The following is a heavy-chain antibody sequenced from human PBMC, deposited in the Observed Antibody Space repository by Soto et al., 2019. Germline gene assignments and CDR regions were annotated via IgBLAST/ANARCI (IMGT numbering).Heavy chain of an antibody. J-gene: IGHJ4*02. D-gene: IGHD1-7*01. Sequence: GGSLRLSCATSGLTFSNYSISWVRQAPGGGLEWVSSMSGSSSTTYYADSVRGRFTISRDRSKNTLYLQMSSLRAEDKALYYCAKNEERELQSVIDFWGQGTLVTVSS. CDR1: GLTFSNYS. CDR3: AKNEERELQSVIDF. V-gene: IGHV3-23*01. CDR2: MSGSSSTT.